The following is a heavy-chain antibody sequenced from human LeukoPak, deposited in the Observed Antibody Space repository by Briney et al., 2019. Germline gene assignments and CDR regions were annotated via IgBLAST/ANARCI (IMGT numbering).Heavy chain of an antibody. CDR1: GGSISSYY. CDR2: IYYSGST. V-gene: IGHV4-59*01. Sequence: SETLSLTCTASGGSISSYYWSWIRQPPGKGLEWIGYIYYSGSTNYNPSLKSRVTISVDTSKNQFSLKLSSVTAADTAVYYCAGSSGWYFDYWGQGTLVTVSS. J-gene: IGHJ4*02. CDR3: AGSSGWYFDY. D-gene: IGHD6-19*01.